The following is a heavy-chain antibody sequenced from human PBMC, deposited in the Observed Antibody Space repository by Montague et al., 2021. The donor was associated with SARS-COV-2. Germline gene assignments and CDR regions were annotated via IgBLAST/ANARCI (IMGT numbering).Heavy chain of an antibody. CDR3: ASRGSPADCGGDGYLMDYGTDF. D-gene: IGHD2-21*02. V-gene: IGHV4-39*01. Sequence: SETLSLTCTVSGGSITSSAYYWSWIRQSPGKGLEWIGTIYYSGNTYSNPSLKSRLTISMDTSKSQVSLKINAVTAADTAVYFCASRGSPADCGGDGYLMDYGTDFWGQGTMVTVSS. CDR2: IYYSGNT. CDR1: GGSITSSAYY. J-gene: IGHJ6*02.